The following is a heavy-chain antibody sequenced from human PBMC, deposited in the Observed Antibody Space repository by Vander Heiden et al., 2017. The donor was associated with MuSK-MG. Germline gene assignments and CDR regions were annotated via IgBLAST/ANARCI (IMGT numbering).Heavy chain of an antibody. CDR2: VIPIVGTA. Sequence: QVQLVQSGAEVRKPGSSVKVSCKASGGSFSSYILSWVRQAPGQGLEWVGGVIPIVGTASYAQKFQGRVTITADESTSTGYMELSSLRSEDTAVYYCARGGVEMATITHFQHWGQGTLVSVSS. CDR3: ARGGVEMATITHFQH. D-gene: IGHD5-12*01. V-gene: IGHV1-69*01. J-gene: IGHJ1*01. CDR1: GGSFSSYI.